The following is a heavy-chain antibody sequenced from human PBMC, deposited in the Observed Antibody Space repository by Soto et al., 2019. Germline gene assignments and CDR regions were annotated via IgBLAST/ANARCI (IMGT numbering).Heavy chain of an antibody. V-gene: IGHV3-33*01. CDR2: IWYDGSNK. Sequence: VGSLRLSGAASGFTFSSYGMHWVRQAPGKGLEWVAVIWYDGSNKYYADSVKGRFTISRDNSKNTLYLQMNSLRAEDTAVYYCARITMVRSPHGGMDVWGQGTTVTVSS. D-gene: IGHD3-10*01. CDR3: ARITMVRSPHGGMDV. CDR1: GFTFSSYG. J-gene: IGHJ6*02.